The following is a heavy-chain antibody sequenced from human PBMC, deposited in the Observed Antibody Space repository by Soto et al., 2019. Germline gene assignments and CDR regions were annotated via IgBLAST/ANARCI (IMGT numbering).Heavy chain of an antibody. J-gene: IGHJ4*02. Sequence: PSETLSLTCTVSGGSINSGGYYWSWIRQHPGKGLEWIGYIYYSGNTYYNPSLKSRVTISVDTSKNQFSLKLSSVTAADTAVYYCARGSWDSSGYYYLDYWGQGTLVTSPQ. CDR3: ARGSWDSSGYYYLDY. CDR2: IYYSGNT. D-gene: IGHD3-22*01. CDR1: GGSINSGGYY. V-gene: IGHV4-31*03.